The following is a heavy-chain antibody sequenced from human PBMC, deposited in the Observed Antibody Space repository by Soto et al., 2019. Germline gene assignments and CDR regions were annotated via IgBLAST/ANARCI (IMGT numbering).Heavy chain of an antibody. CDR3: ARDNRAYGSGSYYMNHYYGMDV. CDR2: ISYDGSNK. Sequence: GGSLRLSCAASGFTFCSYAMHWVRQAPGKGLEWVAVISYDGSNKYYADSVKGRFTISRDNSKNTLYLQMNSLRAEDTAVYYCARDNRAYGSGSYYMNHYYGMDVWGQGTTVTVSS. V-gene: IGHV3-30-3*01. J-gene: IGHJ6*02. CDR1: GFTFCSYA. D-gene: IGHD3-10*01.